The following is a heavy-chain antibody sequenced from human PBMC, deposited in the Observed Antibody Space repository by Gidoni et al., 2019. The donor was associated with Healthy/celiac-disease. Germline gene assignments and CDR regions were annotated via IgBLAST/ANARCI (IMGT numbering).Heavy chain of an antibody. J-gene: IGHJ6*02. CDR3: ARDLIYCGGDCYSVYGMDV. CDR2: IWYDGSNK. Sequence: QVQLVASGGGVVQPGRSLRLSCAASGFTFRRYGLRWVRQAPGKGLEWVAVIWYDGSNKYYADSVKGRFTISRDNSKNTLYLQMNSLRAEDTAVYYCARDLIYCGGDCYSVYGMDVWGQGTTVTVSS. V-gene: IGHV3-33*01. D-gene: IGHD2-21*02. CDR1: GFTFRRYG.